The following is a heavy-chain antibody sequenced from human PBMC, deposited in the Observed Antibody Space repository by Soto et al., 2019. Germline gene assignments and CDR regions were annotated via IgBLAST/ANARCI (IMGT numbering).Heavy chain of an antibody. CDR2: INAYNGNT. Sequence: VQLLQSGAEVKKPGASVKVSCKASVYTFTSYGSSWGRQAPGQGLEWMGWINAYNGNTNYAQKFQGGVTMTTDTTTSTAYMELRSLRSDATAVYFCARDVGYGLIDYWGQGTLVTVSS. CDR3: ARDVGYGLIDY. V-gene: IGHV1-18*01. J-gene: IGHJ4*02. CDR1: VYTFTSYG. D-gene: IGHD2-15*01.